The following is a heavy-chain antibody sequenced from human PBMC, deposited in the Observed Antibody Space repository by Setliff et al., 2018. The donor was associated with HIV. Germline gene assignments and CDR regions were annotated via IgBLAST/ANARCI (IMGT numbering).Heavy chain of an antibody. CDR3: ATLKMATIYRDFDY. CDR2: INHRGST. CDR1: GGSFSGYY. V-gene: IGHV4-34*01. Sequence: PEETLSLTCAVYGGSFSGYYWSWIRQPPGKGLEWIGEINHRGSTNCNPSLKSRVSISVDTSKNQSSLKLSSVTAADTAVYYCATLKMATIYRDFDYWGQGTLVTVSS. J-gene: IGHJ4*02. D-gene: IGHD5-12*01.